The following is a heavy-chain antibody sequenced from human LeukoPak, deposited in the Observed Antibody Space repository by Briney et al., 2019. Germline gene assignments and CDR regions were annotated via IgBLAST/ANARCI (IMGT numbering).Heavy chain of an antibody. V-gene: IGHV4-61*02. J-gene: IGHJ4*02. D-gene: IGHD4-17*01. CDR2: IYTSGST. CDR1: GGSISSGSYY. CDR3: ANSIDFDYGDYYFDF. Sequence: SETLSLTCTVSGGSISSGSYYWSWIRQPAGKGLEWIGRIYTSGSTNYNPSLKSRVTISLDTSKNQFSLKLSSVTAADTAVYYCANSIDFDYGDYYFDFWGQGALVTISS.